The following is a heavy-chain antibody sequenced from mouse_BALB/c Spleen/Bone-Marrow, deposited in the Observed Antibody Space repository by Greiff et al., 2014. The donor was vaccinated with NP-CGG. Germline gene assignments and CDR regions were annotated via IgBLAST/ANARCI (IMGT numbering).Heavy chain of an antibody. V-gene: IGHV1-67*01. CDR2: ISTYSGNT. Sequence: VQLVESGPELVRPGVPVKISCKGSGYTFTDYAIHWVKQSPAKSLEWIGVISTYSGNTKYNQKFKDKATMTVDKSSSTAYMELARLTSEDSAIYYCARRTTGYAMDYWGQGTSVTVSS. CDR1: GYTFTDYA. J-gene: IGHJ4*01. CDR3: ARRTTGYAMDY.